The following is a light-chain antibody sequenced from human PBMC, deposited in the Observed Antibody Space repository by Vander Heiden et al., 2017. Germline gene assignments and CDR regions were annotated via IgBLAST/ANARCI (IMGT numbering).Light chain of an antibody. CDR1: QSVSSN. J-gene: IGKJ1*01. V-gene: IGKV3-15*01. CDR2: GAS. CDR3: QQHNNWPFT. Sequence: EIVMTQSPATLSVSPGERATLSCRTSQSVSSNLAWYQQKPGQAPTLLIYGASTRATGIPARFSSGGSGTEFTLTISSLQSEDFAVYYCQQHNNWPFTFGQGTKVEIK.